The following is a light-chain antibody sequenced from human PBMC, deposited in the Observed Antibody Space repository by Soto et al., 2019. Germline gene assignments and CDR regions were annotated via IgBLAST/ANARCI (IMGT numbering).Light chain of an antibody. V-gene: IGKV3-11*01. J-gene: IGKJ1*01. CDR1: QSVSSY. Sequence: EIVLTQSPATLSLSPGERATLSCRASQSVSSYLAWYQQKPGQAPRLLIYDASNRATGIPARFSGSGSGTDFTRTISSLEPEDFEVYYCQQRSNWRGWTFGQGTKVEIK. CDR2: DAS. CDR3: QQRSNWRGWT.